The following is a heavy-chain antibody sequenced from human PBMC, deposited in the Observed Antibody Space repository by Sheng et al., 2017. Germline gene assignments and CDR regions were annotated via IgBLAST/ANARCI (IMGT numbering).Heavy chain of an antibody. D-gene: IGHD2-15*01. CDR3: ARGRSLLRTRTWFDP. CDR1: RDSFRNFY. V-gene: IGHV4-34*01. Sequence: QVELQQWGAGLLKPSETLSLTCAVYRDSFRNFYWSWIRQSPGRGLEWIGEINHRGSPDYNPSLRGRATISVDTSKDQFSLRLNSVTAADAAIYYCARGRSLLRTRTWFDPWGQGVLVTVSS. J-gene: IGHJ5*02. CDR2: INHRGSP.